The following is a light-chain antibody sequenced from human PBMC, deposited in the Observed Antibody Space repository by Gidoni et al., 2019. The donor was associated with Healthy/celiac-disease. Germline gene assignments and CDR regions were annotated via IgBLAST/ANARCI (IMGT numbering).Light chain of an antibody. Sequence: DIQMTQSPSSLSASVGDRATITCRASQSISSYLNWDQQKPGKAPKLLIYAASSWQSGVPSRFSGSGSGTDFTLTISSLQPEDFATYYCQQSYSTQYTFGQGTKLEIK. CDR1: QSISSY. V-gene: IGKV1-39*01. CDR3: QQSYSTQYT. J-gene: IGKJ2*01. CDR2: AAS.